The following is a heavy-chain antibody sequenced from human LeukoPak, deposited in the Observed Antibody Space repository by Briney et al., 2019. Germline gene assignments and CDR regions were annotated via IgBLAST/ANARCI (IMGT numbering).Heavy chain of an antibody. CDR1: GDSISSSSYY. J-gene: IGHJ5*02. Sequence: SETLSLTCTVSGDSISSSSYYWGWIRQPPGKGLEWIGSIYYSGSTYYNPSLKSRVTISVDTSKNQFSLKLSSVTAADTAVYYCARQEQQLIYNWFDPWGQGTLVTVSS. CDR3: ARQEQQLIYNWFDP. V-gene: IGHV4-39*07. D-gene: IGHD6-13*01. CDR2: IYYSGST.